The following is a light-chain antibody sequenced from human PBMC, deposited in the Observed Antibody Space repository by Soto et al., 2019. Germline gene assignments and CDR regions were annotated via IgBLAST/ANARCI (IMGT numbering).Light chain of an antibody. CDR2: GAS. V-gene: IGKV3-15*01. CDR1: QSVSSN. CDR3: QHHCSSST. J-gene: IGKJ1*01. Sequence: EIVMTQSPATLSVSPGERATLSCRASQSVSSNLAWYQQKPGQAPRLLIYGASTRGTGIPARFSGSGSGTEITITISMQQSEEFAVYYCQHHCSSSTFGHGTKVEIK.